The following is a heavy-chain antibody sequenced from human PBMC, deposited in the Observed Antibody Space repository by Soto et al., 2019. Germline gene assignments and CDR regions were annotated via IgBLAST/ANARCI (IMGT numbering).Heavy chain of an antibody. CDR3: ASHGEGYYYYGMDV. J-gene: IGHJ6*02. D-gene: IGHD3-10*01. V-gene: IGHV4-59*01. CDR2: IYYSGST. Sequence: KSSETLSLTCTVSGGSISSYYWSGIRQPPGKGLEWIGYIYYSGSTNYNPSLKSRVTISVDTTKNQFSLKLSSVTAADTAVYYCASHGEGYYYYGMDVWGQGTTVTVSS. CDR1: GGSISSYY.